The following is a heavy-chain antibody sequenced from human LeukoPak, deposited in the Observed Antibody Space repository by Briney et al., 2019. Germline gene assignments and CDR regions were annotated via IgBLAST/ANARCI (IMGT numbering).Heavy chain of an antibody. CDR2: ISPIRTYI. J-gene: IGHJ4*02. V-gene: IGHV3-21*01. CDR1: GCSFSSYD. Sequence: GGSLTLSCAASGCSFSSYDMNWVRQAPGKGLEWVSSISPIRTYIFYADSLKGRFTISRDYAKNSVYLEMNRLSAEHAAVYYCARLRFGKIGSYYFEHWGQGTLVIVSS. CDR3: ARLRFGKIGSYYFEH. D-gene: IGHD3-10*01.